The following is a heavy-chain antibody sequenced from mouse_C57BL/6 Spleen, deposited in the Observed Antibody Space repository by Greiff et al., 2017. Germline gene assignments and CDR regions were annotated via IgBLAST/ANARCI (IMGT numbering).Heavy chain of an antibody. CDR3: TRRKDYDYPYFDY. Sequence: QVQLKESGAELVRPGASVTLSCKASGYTFTDYEMHWVKQTPVHGLEWIGAIDPETGGTAYNQKFKGKAILTADKSSSTAYMELRSLTSEDSAVYYCTRRKDYDYPYFDYWGQGTTLTVAA. D-gene: IGHD2-4*01. CDR1: GYTFTDYE. J-gene: IGHJ2*01. CDR2: IDPETGGT. V-gene: IGHV1-15*01.